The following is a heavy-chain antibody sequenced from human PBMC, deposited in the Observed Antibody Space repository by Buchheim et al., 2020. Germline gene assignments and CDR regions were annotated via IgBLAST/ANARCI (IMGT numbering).Heavy chain of an antibody. CDR2: INPSGGST. J-gene: IGHJ4*02. Sequence: QVQLVQSGAEVKKPGASVKVSCKASGYTFTSYYMHWVRQAPGQGLEWMGIINPSGGSTSYAQKFQGRVNMTRDTSTNTVYMELSSLRSEDTAVYYCARDGITMVRGVIIGLDYWGQGTL. CDR1: GYTFTSYY. D-gene: IGHD3-10*01. V-gene: IGHV1-46*01. CDR3: ARDGITMVRGVIIGLDY.